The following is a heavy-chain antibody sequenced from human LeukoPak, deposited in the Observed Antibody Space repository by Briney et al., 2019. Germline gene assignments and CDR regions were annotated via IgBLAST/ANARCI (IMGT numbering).Heavy chain of an antibody. V-gene: IGHV1-18*01. J-gene: IGHJ4*02. CDR1: GYTFTSHG. Sequence: ASVKVSCKASGYTFTSHGISWVRQAPGQGLEWMGWISTYSGNTNSARKLQGRVTMTTDTSTRTAYMEMRSLRSDDSAVYYCARDKNWSLDYWGQGTLVTVSS. D-gene: IGHD1-1*01. CDR3: ARDKNWSLDY. CDR2: ISTYSGNT.